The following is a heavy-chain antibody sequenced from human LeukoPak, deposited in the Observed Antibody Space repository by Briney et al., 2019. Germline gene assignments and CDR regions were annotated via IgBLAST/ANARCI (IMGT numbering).Heavy chain of an antibody. D-gene: IGHD3-16*01. V-gene: IGHV3-7*01. CDR1: GFTFGNHW. CDR2: IKRDGGVT. J-gene: IGHJ4*02. CDR3: AREGSTFNYNKDDGRAYIMDY. Sequence: GGSLRLSCAASGFTFGNHWMSWVRQVPGKGLEWVANIKRDGGVTNYVDSVKGRFTISRDNAKNSVSLQLNNLRAEDTALYYCAREGSTFNYNKDDGRAYIMDYWGQGTLVTVSS.